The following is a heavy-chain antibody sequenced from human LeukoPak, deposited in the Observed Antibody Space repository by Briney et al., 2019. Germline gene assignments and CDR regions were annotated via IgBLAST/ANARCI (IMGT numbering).Heavy chain of an antibody. J-gene: IGHJ4*02. CDR3: ARDRDVVAVAGPGFFDY. CDR2: ISSSGSTI. D-gene: IGHD6-19*01. V-gene: IGHV3-48*03. CDR1: GFTFISYE. Sequence: GGSLRLSCAASGFTFISYEMNWVRQAPGKGLEWVSYISSSGSTIYYADSVKGRFTISRDNAKNSLYLQMNSLRAEDTAVYYCARDRDVVAVAGPGFFDYWGQGTLVTVSS.